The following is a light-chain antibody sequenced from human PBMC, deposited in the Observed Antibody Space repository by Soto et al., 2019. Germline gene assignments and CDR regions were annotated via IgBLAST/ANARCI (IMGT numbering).Light chain of an antibody. Sequence: DIQMTQSPSTLSASVGDRVTISCRASQSIQTWLAWYQQRPGKAPNLLIFDASDLASGVSSRFSGSGSGAEFTLTISSLQADDFATYYCQQYNSYSPITFGQGTRLEIK. CDR1: QSIQTW. J-gene: IGKJ5*01. CDR2: DAS. CDR3: QQYNSYSPIT. V-gene: IGKV1-5*01.